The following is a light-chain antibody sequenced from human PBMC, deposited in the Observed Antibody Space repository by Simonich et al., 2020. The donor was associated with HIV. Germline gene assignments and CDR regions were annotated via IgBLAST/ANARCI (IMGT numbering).Light chain of an antibody. V-gene: IGLV2-11*01. J-gene: IGLJ3*02. CDR1: SSAVGGYHY. CDR3: CSYAGSYTWV. CDR2: DVR. Sequence: QSALTQPRSVSGSPGQSVTISCTGTSSAVGGYHYVSWYQQHPGKAPKLMIFDVRERPSGVPDRFSGSKSGNTASLTISGLQAEDEADYYCCSYAGSYTWVFGGGTKLTVL.